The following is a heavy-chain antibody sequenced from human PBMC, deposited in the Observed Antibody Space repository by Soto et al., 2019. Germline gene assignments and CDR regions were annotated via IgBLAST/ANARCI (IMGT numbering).Heavy chain of an antibody. CDR2: ISYDGSNK. CDR1: GFTFSSYG. V-gene: IGHV3-30*03. Sequence: QVQLVESGGGVVQPGRSLRLSCAASGFTFSSYGMHWVRQAPGKGLEWVAVISYDGSNKYYADSVKGRFTISRDNSKNTLYRHMTGLRAENTAVYYGEIDLWFGELSNWFDPWGQGTLVTVSS. D-gene: IGHD3-10*01. J-gene: IGHJ5*02. CDR3: EIDLWFGELSNWFDP.